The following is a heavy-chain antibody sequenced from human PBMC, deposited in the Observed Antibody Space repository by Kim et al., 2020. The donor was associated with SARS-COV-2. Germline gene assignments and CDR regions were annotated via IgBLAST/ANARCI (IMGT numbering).Heavy chain of an antibody. Sequence: SETLSLTCSVSGGSIRSYYWTWIRQSPGKRLEWIGYVYHTGNTNYNPSLRGRVTISLDMSKRQFSLTLTSVTAADTAVYYCASSGVGAVGWFDPWGQGTLVTVSS. V-gene: IGHV4-59*01. CDR3: ASSGVGAVGWFDP. D-gene: IGHD1-26*01. CDR1: GGSIRSYY. CDR2: VYHTGNT. J-gene: IGHJ5*02.